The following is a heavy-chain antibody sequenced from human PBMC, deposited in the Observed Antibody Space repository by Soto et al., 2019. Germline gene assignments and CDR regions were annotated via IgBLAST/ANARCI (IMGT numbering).Heavy chain of an antibody. Sequence: GGSLRLSCVASGFTFSSSFMGWVRQAPWKGLEWVANINQDGVGTYYVDSVEGRFTISRDKAKDSLYLQMNSLRGEDTAVYYCARYFRGSGRYFFDYWGQGTLVTVSS. J-gene: IGHJ4*02. CDR1: GFTFSSSF. CDR3: ARYFRGSGRYFFDY. CDR2: INQDGVGT. D-gene: IGHD6-19*01. V-gene: IGHV3-7*03.